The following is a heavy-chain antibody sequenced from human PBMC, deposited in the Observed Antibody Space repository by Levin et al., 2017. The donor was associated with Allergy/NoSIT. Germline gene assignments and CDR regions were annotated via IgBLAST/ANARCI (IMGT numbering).Heavy chain of an antibody. V-gene: IGHV3-33*01. CDR1: GFTFSSYG. D-gene: IGHD2-8*01. CDR2: IWYDGSNK. CDR3: AREYCTNGVCYTMLRGSFWSSYNWFDP. Sequence: PGGSLRLSCAASGFTFSSYGMHWVRQAPGKGLEWVAVIWYDGSNKYYADSVKGRFTISRDNSKNTLYLQMNSLRAEDTAVYYCAREYCTNGVCYTMLRGSFWSSYNWFDPWGQGTLVTVSS. J-gene: IGHJ5*02.